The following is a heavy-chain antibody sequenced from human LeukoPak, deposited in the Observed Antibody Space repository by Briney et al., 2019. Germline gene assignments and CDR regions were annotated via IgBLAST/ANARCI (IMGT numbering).Heavy chain of an antibody. D-gene: IGHD3-10*01. J-gene: IGHJ6*03. CDR3: ARVEFAYYYYYMDV. CDR2: ISSNGGST. V-gene: IGHV3-64*01. Sequence: GGSLRLSCAASGFTFSSYAMHWVRQAPGKGLEYVSAISSNGGSTYYANSVKGRFTISRDNSKNTLYLQMGSLRAEDMAVYYCARVEFAYYYYYMDVWGKGTTVTVSS. CDR1: GFTFSSYA.